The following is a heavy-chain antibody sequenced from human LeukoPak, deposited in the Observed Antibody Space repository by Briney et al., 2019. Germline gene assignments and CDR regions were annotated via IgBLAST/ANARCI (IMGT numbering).Heavy chain of an antibody. J-gene: IGHJ4*02. D-gene: IGHD3-10*01. Sequence: SETLSLTCTVSGGSISSSSYYWGWIRQPPGKGLEWIGSIYYSGSTYYNPSLKSRVTISVDTSKNQFSLKLSSVTAADTAVYYCARQGGLWFGELATDYWGQGTLVTVSS. CDR1: GGSISSSSYY. CDR3: ARQGGLWFGELATDY. CDR2: IYYSGST. V-gene: IGHV4-39*01.